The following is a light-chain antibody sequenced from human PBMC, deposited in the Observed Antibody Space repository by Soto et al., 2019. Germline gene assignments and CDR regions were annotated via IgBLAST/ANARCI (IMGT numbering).Light chain of an antibody. CDR1: QDIGDD. V-gene: IGKV1-33*01. Sequence: DIQMTQSPSSLSASVGDRVTITCQASQDIGDDLNWYQQKSGTAPTLLIYDASNFPTGVPSRFSGCGSATRFTFTISSLNPEYVATDYCQPSYHLGYAVGHGNKLKIK. J-gene: IGKJ2*01. CDR2: DAS. CDR3: QPSYHLGYA.